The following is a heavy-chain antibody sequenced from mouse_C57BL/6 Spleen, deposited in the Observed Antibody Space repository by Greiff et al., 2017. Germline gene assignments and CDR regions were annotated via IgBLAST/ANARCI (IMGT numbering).Heavy chain of an antibody. CDR1: GYTFTSYW. J-gene: IGHJ4*01. CDR2: IDPSDSYT. Sequence: QVQLQQPGAELVKPGASVKLSCKASGYTFTSYWMQWVNQRPGQGLEWIGEIDPSDSYTNYNQKFKGKATLTVDTSSSTAYMQLSSLTSEDSAVYCCARGGSSGYYAMDYWGQGTSVTVSS. D-gene: IGHD3-2*02. V-gene: IGHV1-50*01. CDR3: ARGGSSGYYAMDY.